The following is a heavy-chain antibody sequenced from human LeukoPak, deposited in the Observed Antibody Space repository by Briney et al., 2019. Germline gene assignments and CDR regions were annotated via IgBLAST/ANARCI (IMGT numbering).Heavy chain of an antibody. CDR2: INYSGTT. CDR1: GGSISSSGYY. D-gene: IGHD5-24*01. J-gene: IGHJ4*02. V-gene: IGHV4-39*01. CDR3: ARLRDGRWLLEY. Sequence: SETLSLTCTASGGSISSSGYYWGWIRQPPGKGLEWIASINYSGTTYYNPSLKSRVTISEDRSKNQFSLKLSSVTAADTAVYYCARLRDGRWLLEYWGQGTLVTVSS.